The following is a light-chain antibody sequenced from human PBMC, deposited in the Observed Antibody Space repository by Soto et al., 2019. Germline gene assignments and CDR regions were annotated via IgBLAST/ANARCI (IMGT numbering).Light chain of an antibody. CDR2: WAS. J-gene: IGKJ2*01. CDR3: QQYYTTPYT. V-gene: IGKV4-1*01. CDR1: QSVLYSSDNKNY. Sequence: DIVMTQSPDSLAVSLGERATINCKSSQSVLYSSDNKNYLTWYQQRPGQPPKLLIYWASTRESGVPDRFRCSGSWTDFTLTISSLQAEDVAVYYCQQYYTTPYTFGQVNKLEIK.